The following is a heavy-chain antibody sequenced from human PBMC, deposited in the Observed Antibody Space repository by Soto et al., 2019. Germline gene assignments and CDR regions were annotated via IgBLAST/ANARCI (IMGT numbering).Heavy chain of an antibody. J-gene: IGHJ4*02. CDR1: GGSISSCGYY. Sequence: PSETLSLTCTVSGGSISSCGYYWSWIRQHPGKGLEWIGYIYYSGSTYYNPSLKSRVTISVDTSKNQFSLKLSSVTAADTAVYYCARDVAARPGFDYWGQGTLVTVSS. CDR3: ARDVAARPGFDY. CDR2: IYYSGST. V-gene: IGHV4-30-4*08. D-gene: IGHD6-6*01.